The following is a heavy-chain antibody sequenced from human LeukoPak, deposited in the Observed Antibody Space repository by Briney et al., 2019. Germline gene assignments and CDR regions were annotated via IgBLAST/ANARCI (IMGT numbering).Heavy chain of an antibody. Sequence: GASVKVSCKASGYTFTSYDINWVRQATGQGLEWMGWMNPNSGNTGYAQKFQGRVTMTRNTSISTAYMELSSLRSEDTAVYYCARVIVPSVWGSYRYIGYWGQGTLVTVSS. J-gene: IGHJ4*02. CDR3: ARVIVPSVWGSYRYIGY. D-gene: IGHD3-16*02. V-gene: IGHV1-8*01. CDR2: MNPNSGNT. CDR1: GYTFTSYD.